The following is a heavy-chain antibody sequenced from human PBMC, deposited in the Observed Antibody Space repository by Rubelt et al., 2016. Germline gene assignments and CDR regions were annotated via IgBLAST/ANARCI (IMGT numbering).Heavy chain of an antibody. CDR1: GYTFTGYY. V-gene: IGHV1-2*02. CDR3: ARASLSNYYFDY. Sequence: QVQLVQSGAEVKKPGASVKVSCKASGYTFTGYYMHWVRQAPGQGLEWMGWINPNSGGTICSQWFQCRVAMTRDTSISTAYMELSSLRSDDTALYYCARASLSNYYFDYWGQGALVTVSS. J-gene: IGHJ4*02. D-gene: IGHD4-11*01. CDR2: INPNSGGT.